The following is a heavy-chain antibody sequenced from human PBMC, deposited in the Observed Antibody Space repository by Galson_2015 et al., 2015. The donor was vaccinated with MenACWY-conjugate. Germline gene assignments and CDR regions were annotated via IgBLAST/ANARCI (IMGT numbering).Heavy chain of an antibody. CDR1: GGSISSYY. CDR2: IYYSGST. CDR3: ARLRYSGSYYYFDY. J-gene: IGHJ4*02. Sequence: SETLSLTCTVSGGSISSYYWSWIRQPPGQGLEWIGYIYYSGSTNHNPSLKRRVTISVDTSKNQFSLKLSSVTAADTAVYYCARLRYSGSYYYFDYWGQGTLVTVSS. V-gene: IGHV4-59*08. D-gene: IGHD1-26*01.